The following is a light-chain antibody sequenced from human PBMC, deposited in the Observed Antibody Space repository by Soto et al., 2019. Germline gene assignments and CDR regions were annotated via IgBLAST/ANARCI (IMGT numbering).Light chain of an antibody. CDR1: QSVSSN. CDR2: GAS. V-gene: IGKV3-15*01. J-gene: IGKJ1*01. Sequence: EIVMTQSPATLSVSPGERATLSCRASQSVSSNLAWYQQRPGQAPRLLIHGASTRATGIPARFSGGGSGTDFTLTISSLQSEDFAVYYCQQYKNWPTWTFGQGTKV. CDR3: QQYKNWPTWT.